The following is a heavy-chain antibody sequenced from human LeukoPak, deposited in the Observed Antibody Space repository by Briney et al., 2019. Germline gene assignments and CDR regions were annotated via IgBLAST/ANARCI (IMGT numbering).Heavy chain of an antibody. J-gene: IGHJ4*02. D-gene: IGHD3-22*01. Sequence: ASVKVSCKASGYTFSGYYMHWVRQAPGQGLEWMGWINPNSGPTNYAQTLQGRVTMTRDKSISIVYMELSRLRTDDTAVYYCARALRYDDSSGYYAYWGQGTLVTVSS. V-gene: IGHV1-2*02. CDR1: GYTFSGYY. CDR3: ARALRYDDSSGYYAY. CDR2: INPNSGPT.